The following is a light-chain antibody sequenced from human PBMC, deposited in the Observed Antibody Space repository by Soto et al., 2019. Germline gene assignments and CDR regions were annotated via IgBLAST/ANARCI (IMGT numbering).Light chain of an antibody. Sequence: DIQMTQSPTTLSASVGDRVTITCRASHSIIKWLAWYQQKPGKAPKLLIYEASSLQSGVPSRFSGSGSGTEFTLTISSLQPDDFALYYCGQFVSSPPRTFGQGTKVEIK. CDR3: GQFVSSPPRT. CDR1: HSIIKW. J-gene: IGKJ1*01. CDR2: EAS. V-gene: IGKV1-5*03.